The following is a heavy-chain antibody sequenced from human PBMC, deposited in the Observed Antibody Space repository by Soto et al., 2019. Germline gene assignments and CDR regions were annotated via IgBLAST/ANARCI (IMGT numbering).Heavy chain of an antibody. CDR2: IYYSGST. Sequence: PSETLSLTCNVSGDSINSGGHYWTWIRQHPGKGLEWIGYIYYSGSTYYNPSLKSRVTISVDTSKNQLSLKLSSVIAADSAVYYCAINADVWGQGTTVTVSS. J-gene: IGHJ6*02. CDR1: GDSINSGGHY. V-gene: IGHV4-31*03. CDR3: AINADV.